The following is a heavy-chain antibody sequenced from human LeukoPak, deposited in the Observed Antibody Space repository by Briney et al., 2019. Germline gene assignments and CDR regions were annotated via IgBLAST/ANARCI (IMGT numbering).Heavy chain of an antibody. V-gene: IGHV1-8*03. CDR2: MNPNSGNT. J-gene: IGHJ5*02. CDR3: ARGGRSYYYDSSGYYYGWFDP. CDR1: GYTFTGYD. D-gene: IGHD3-22*01. Sequence: GASVKVSCKASGYTFTGYDINWVRQATGQGLEWMGWMNPNSGNTGYAQKFQGRVTITRNTSISTAYMELSSLRSEDTAVYYCARGGRSYYYDSSGYYYGWFDPWGQGTLVTVSS.